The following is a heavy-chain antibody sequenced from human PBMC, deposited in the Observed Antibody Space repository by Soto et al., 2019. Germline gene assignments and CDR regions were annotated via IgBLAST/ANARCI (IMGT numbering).Heavy chain of an antibody. CDR3: ARGSDGYSSGWYPDYYYYGMDV. Sequence: SVKVSCKASGGTFSSYAISWVRQAPGRGLEWMGGIIPIFGTANYAQKFQGRVTITADESTSTAYMELSSLRSEDTAVYYCARGSDGYSSGWYPDYYYYGMDVWGQGTTVTVSS. V-gene: IGHV1-69*13. J-gene: IGHJ6*02. CDR1: GGTFSSYA. D-gene: IGHD6-13*01. CDR2: IIPIFGTA.